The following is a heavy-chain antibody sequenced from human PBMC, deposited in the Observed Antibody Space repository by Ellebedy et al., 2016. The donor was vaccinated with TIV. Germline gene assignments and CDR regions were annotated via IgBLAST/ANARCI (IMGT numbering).Heavy chain of an antibody. Sequence: GESLKISCAASGITLSSYSVNWVRQAPGKGLEWLSYITISSGTIYYADSVKGRFTISRDNAKNSLYLQMNSLRAEDTAVYYCAGGLRDNYGPNYWGQGTLVTVSS. D-gene: IGHD5-18*01. CDR2: ITISSGTI. J-gene: IGHJ4*02. CDR1: GITLSSYS. V-gene: IGHV3-48*01. CDR3: AGGLRDNYGPNY.